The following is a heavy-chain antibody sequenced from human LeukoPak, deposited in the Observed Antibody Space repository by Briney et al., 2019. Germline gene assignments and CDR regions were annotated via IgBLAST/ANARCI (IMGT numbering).Heavy chain of an antibody. V-gene: IGHV4-59*08. CDR2: IYYSGST. CDR3: ARQAGSSGYQTYYYYYGMDV. CDR1: GGSLSSYY. D-gene: IGHD3-22*01. Sequence: PSETLSLTCTVSGGSLSSYYWSWLRQPPGKGLEGIGYIYYSGSTNYNPSLKSRVTISVDTSKNQFSLKLSSVTAADTAVYYCARQAGSSGYQTYYYYYGMDVWGQGTTVTVSS. J-gene: IGHJ6*02.